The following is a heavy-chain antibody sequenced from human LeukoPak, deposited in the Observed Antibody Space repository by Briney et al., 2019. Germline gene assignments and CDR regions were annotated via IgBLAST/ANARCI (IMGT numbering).Heavy chain of an antibody. Sequence: AGGSLRLSCAASGFTFSSYWMSWVRQAPGKGLEWVANIKQDGSEKYYVDSVKGRFTISRDNAKNSLYLQMNSLRAEDTAVYYCARDRGEAYYDFWSGYYVNWGQGTLVTVSS. J-gene: IGHJ4*02. D-gene: IGHD3-3*01. CDR2: IKQDGSEK. CDR1: GFTFSSYW. V-gene: IGHV3-7*01. CDR3: ARDRGEAYYDFWSGYYVN.